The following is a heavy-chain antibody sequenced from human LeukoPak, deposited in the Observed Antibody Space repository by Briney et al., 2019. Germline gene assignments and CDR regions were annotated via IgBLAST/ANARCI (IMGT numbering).Heavy chain of an antibody. J-gene: IGHJ4*02. CDR1: GFTFSSYA. CDR3: ARLAVAADY. CDR2: ISSSSSYI. Sequence: GGSLRLSCAASGFTFSSYAMSWVRQAPGKGLEWVSSISSSSSYIYYADSVKGRFTISRDNAKNSLYLQMNSLRAEDTAVYYCARLAVAADYWGQGTLVTVSS. D-gene: IGHD2-15*01. V-gene: IGHV3-21*01.